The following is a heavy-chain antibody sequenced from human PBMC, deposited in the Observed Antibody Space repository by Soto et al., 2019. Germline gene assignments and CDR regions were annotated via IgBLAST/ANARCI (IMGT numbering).Heavy chain of an antibody. D-gene: IGHD3-22*01. J-gene: IGHJ4*02. CDR1: GFSFPSYW. Sequence: PGESLTISCHGSGFSFPSYWIAWVRQMLGKGLEWMGIIYPGDSDTRYSPSFQGQVTISADKSISTAYLQWSSLKASDTAMYYCASSIYYYDSSGYDYWGQGTLVTVSS. V-gene: IGHV5-51*01. CDR3: ASSIYYYDSSGYDY. CDR2: IYPGDSDT.